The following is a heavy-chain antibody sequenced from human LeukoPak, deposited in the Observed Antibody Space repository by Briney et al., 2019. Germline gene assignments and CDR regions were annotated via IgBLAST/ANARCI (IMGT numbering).Heavy chain of an antibody. Sequence: SETLSLTCTVSGGSISNNYYWGWIRQPPGKGLEWIGSIYYSGSTYYNPSLKSRVTISVDTSKNQFSLKLSSVTAADTAVYYCAFSTDWYSFFDYWGQGTLVTVSS. D-gene: IGHD6-19*01. V-gene: IGHV4-39*07. CDR2: IYYSGST. J-gene: IGHJ4*02. CDR3: AFSTDWYSFFDY. CDR1: GGSISNNYY.